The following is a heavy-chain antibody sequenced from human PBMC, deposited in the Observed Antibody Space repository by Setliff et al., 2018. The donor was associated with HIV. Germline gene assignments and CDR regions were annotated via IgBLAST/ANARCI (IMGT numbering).Heavy chain of an antibody. J-gene: IGHJ4*01. V-gene: IGHV1-18*01. CDR2: SNIDSGHT. CDR3: ARVPSGAAGLVRAGVYF. CDR1: GYSFTAYG. D-gene: IGHD6-25*01. Sequence: ASVKVSCKASGYSFTAYGISWVRQAPGQGFEWMGWSNIDSGHTNFAQKFQDRVTVTTDTSTNTTYMELRGLRSDDTATYYCARVPSGAAGLVRAGVYFWGQGTLVTVSS.